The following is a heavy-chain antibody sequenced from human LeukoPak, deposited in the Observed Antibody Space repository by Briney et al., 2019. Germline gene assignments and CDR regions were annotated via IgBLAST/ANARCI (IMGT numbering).Heavy chain of an antibody. CDR3: TTDNSPDYGDYVGAFDI. Sequence: PGGSLRLSCAASGFIFSNAWMSWVRQAPGKGLEWVGRIKSKTDGGTTDYAAPVKGRFTISRDDSKDTLYLQMNSLKTEDTAVYYCTTDNSPDYGDYVGAFDIWGQGTMVTVSS. J-gene: IGHJ3*02. CDR2: IKSKTDGGTT. V-gene: IGHV3-15*01. CDR1: GFIFSNAW. D-gene: IGHD4-17*01.